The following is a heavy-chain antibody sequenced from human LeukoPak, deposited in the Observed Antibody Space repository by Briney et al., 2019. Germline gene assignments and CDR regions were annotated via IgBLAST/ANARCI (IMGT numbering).Heavy chain of an antibody. D-gene: IGHD1-1*01. CDR1: GFTFSSYW. Sequence: GGSLRLSCAGSGFTFSSYWMTWVRQAPGKGLEWVSAISGSGGSTYYADSVKGRFTISRDNSKNTLYLQMNSLRAEDTAVYYCARALSQQLIRYSQDWGQGTLVTVSS. J-gene: IGHJ1*01. CDR2: ISGSGGST. CDR3: ARALSQQLIRYSQD. V-gene: IGHV3-23*01.